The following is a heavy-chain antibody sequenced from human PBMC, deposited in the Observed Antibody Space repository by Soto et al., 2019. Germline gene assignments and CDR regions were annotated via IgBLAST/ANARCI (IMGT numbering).Heavy chain of an antibody. CDR3: ARRHGARSNVFRSAFPLDF. V-gene: IGHV1-2*02. Sequence: QLQRVHSGAEGRRPGASVKVSCQASGYAFSAYYIHWVRQAPGQGLEWMGWVNPHTGDSKYTEIFKGRVTLTSDTSTNTSYMDLTSLTSVDTAVYYCARRHGARSNVFRSAFPLDFWGQGTLVAVSS. D-gene: IGHD3-3*01. CDR2: VNPHTGDS. CDR1: GYAFSAYY. J-gene: IGHJ4*01.